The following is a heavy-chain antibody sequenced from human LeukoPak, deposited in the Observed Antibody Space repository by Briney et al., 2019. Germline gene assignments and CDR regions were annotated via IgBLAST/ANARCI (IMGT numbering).Heavy chain of an antibody. CDR2: ISSSSSTI. V-gene: IGHV3-48*01. J-gene: IGHJ3*02. CDR1: GFTFSSYS. D-gene: IGHD6-6*01. CDR3: ARDGFGSSRAFDI. Sequence: GGSLRLSCAASGFTFSSYSMNWVRQAPGKGLEWVSYISSSSSTIYYADSVKGRFTISRDNAKNSLYLQMNSLRAEDTAVYYCARDGFGSSRAFDIWGQGTMVTVSS.